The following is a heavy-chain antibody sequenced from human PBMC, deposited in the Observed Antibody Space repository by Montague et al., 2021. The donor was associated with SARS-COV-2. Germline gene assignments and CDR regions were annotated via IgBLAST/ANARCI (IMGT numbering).Heavy chain of an antibody. CDR1: GFTFSSYS. CDR3: GVVPLDAFDI. Sequence: SLRLSCAASGFTFSSYSMNWVRQAPGKGLEWVSSISSSSSYIYYADSVKGRFTISRDNAKNSLYLQMDSLRAEDTAVYYCGVVPLDAFDIWGQGTMVTASS. J-gene: IGHJ3*02. CDR2: ISSSSSYI. D-gene: IGHD2-15*01. V-gene: IGHV3-21*01.